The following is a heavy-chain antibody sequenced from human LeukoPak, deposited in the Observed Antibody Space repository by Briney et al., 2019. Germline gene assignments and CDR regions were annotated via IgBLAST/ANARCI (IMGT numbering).Heavy chain of an antibody. CDR3: ARDVLAAAGAPPDY. CDR1: GFTFSSYA. J-gene: IGHJ4*02. CDR2: IWYDGRNK. V-gene: IGHV3-33*08. D-gene: IGHD6-13*01. Sequence: GGSLRLSRAASGFTFSSYAMHWVRQAPGKGLEWVAVIWYDGRNKYYADSVKGRFTISRDNSKNTLYLQMNSLRAEDTAVYFCARDVLAAAGAPPDYWGQGTLVTVSS.